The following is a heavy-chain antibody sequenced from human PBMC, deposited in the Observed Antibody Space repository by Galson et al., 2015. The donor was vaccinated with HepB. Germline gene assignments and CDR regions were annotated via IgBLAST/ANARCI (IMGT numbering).Heavy chain of an antibody. CDR3: ARSGGWFRSSNKFDY. J-gene: IGHJ4*02. D-gene: IGHD6-13*01. Sequence: SLRLSCAASGFTFSSYAMHWVRQAPGKGLEWVAVISYDGSNKYYADSVKGRFTISRDNSKNTLYLQMNSLRAEDTAVYYCARSGGWFRSSNKFDYWGQGTLVTVSS. CDR1: GFTFSSYA. CDR2: ISYDGSNK. V-gene: IGHV3-30-3*01.